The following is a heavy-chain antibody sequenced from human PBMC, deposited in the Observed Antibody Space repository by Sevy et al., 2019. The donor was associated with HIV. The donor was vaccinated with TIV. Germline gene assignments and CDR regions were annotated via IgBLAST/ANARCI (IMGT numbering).Heavy chain of an antibody. CDR3: AKGFCSGATCXXXYYXXXXXV. CDR2: XXXXXGFT. V-gene: IGHV3-23*01. CDR1: XXXXXXXX. J-gene: IGHJ6*02. D-gene: IGHD2-15*01. Sequence: GGSLRLSCSASXXXXXXXXMXWXXXXPGKXXEWVSSXXXXXGFTYYADFVEGRFIISRDNSKNTLSVQMNSLRAEDTXXXXCAKGFCSGATCXXXYYXXXXXVWGQGTTVTVSS.